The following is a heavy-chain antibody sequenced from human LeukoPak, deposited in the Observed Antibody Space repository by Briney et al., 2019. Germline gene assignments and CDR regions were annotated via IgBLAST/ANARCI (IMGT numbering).Heavy chain of an antibody. V-gene: IGHV1-69*13. D-gene: IGHD4-17*01. CDR1: GGTFGSYT. J-gene: IGHJ4*02. CDR2: IIPIFGTA. CDR3: ARGHTAVTRHFDF. Sequence: AASAKVSCKASGGTFGSYTISWVRLAPGQGLEWMGGIIPIFGTANYAQKFQGRVTITADESTSTAYMELSSLRSEDTAVYYCARGHTAVTRHFDFWGQGTLVTVSS.